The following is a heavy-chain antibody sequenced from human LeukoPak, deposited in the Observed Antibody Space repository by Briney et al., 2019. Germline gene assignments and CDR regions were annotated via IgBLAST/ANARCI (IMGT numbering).Heavy chain of an antibody. CDR3: TRGSSGRRDN. D-gene: IGHD6-19*01. V-gene: IGHV1-8*01. CDR2: MNPNSGNT. CDR1: GYTFTSCD. J-gene: IGHJ4*02. Sequence: ASVKVSCKASGYTFTSCDINWVRQATGQGLEWMGWMNPNSGNTGYGQSFQGRITMTRDISIGSAYMELSNLTSEDTAIYYCTRGSSGRRDNWGQGTLVTVSA.